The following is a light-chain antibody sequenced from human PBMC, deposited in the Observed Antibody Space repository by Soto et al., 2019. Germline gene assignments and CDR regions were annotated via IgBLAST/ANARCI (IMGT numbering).Light chain of an antibody. Sequence: PSSASGGDGTLICRRASRSISSCVAWYQQKPGKAPKLLIYAASTLHSGVPARFSGYGSGTEFTLTISSLEAEDFATYYCQQYDSSPLTFGRGTKV. V-gene: IGKV1-5*01. J-gene: IGKJ4*01. CDR2: AAS. CDR1: RSISSC. CDR3: QQYDSSPLT.